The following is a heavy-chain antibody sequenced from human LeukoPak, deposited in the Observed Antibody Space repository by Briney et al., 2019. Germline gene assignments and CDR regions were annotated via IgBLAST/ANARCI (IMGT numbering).Heavy chain of an antibody. D-gene: IGHD5-12*01. CDR1: GGSFRGYY. CDR3: ARRRWLRQHFDY. V-gene: IGHV4-34*01. CDR2: INQSGST. Sequence: SETLSLTCAVYGGSFRGYYWSWIREPPGKGLDWIGEINQSGSTNYNPSLKSRVTISVDTSKNQFSLKLSSVTAADTAVYYCARRRWLRQHFDYWGQGTLVTVSS. J-gene: IGHJ4*02.